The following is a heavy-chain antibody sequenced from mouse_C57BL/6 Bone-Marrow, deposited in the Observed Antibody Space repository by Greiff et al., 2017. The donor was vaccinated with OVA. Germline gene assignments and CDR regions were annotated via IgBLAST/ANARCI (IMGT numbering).Heavy chain of an antibody. V-gene: IGHV1-81*01. Sequence: QVQLQQSGAELARPGASVKLSCKASGYTFTSYGISWVKQSTGQGLEWIGEIYPRSGNTYYNEKFKGKATLTADKSSSTAYMELRSLTSEDSAVYFCAREGGYDYDGAWFAYWGQGTLVTVSA. CDR1: GYTFTSYG. J-gene: IGHJ3*01. D-gene: IGHD2-4*01. CDR2: IYPRSGNT. CDR3: AREGGYDYDGAWFAY.